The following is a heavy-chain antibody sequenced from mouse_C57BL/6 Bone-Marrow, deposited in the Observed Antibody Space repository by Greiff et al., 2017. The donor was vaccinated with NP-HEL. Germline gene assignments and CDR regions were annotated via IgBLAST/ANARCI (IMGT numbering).Heavy chain of an antibody. CDR3: TRSYSNYVFDY. J-gene: IGHJ2*01. V-gene: IGHV1-15*01. Sequence: QVQLKESGAELVRPGASVTLSCKASGYTFTDYEMHWVKQTPVHGLEWIGAIDPETGGTAYNQKFKGKAILTADKSSSTAYMELRSLTSEDSAVYYCTRSYSNYVFDYWGQGTTLTVSS. CDR2: IDPETGGT. CDR1: GYTFTDYE. D-gene: IGHD2-5*01.